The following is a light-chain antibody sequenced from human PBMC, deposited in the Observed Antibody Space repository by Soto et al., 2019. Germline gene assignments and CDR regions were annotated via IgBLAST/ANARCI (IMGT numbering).Light chain of an antibody. Sequence: QSVLTQPPSVSAAPGQKVTISCSGSSSNIGNNYVSWYQQLPGTAPKLLIYDNNKRPSGIPDRFSGSKSGTSATLGITGLKTGDEADYYCGTWDSSLSAEVFGGGTKVTVL. J-gene: IGLJ2*01. CDR3: GTWDSSLSAEV. V-gene: IGLV1-51*01. CDR1: SSNIGNNY. CDR2: DNN.